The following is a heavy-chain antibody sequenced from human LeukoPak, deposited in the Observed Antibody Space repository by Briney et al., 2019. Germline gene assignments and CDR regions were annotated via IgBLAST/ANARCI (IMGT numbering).Heavy chain of an antibody. CDR3: ARARYYDSSGPHKYYFDY. Sequence: SETLSLTCAVSGGSFSGYYWSWIRQPPGKGLEWIGEINHSGTPNYNPSLKSRVTISTDTSKNQFSLKLTSVTAADTAMYYCARARYYDSSGPHKYYFDYWGQGTLVTVSS. J-gene: IGHJ4*02. CDR2: INHSGTP. V-gene: IGHV4-34*01. D-gene: IGHD3-22*01. CDR1: GGSFSGYY.